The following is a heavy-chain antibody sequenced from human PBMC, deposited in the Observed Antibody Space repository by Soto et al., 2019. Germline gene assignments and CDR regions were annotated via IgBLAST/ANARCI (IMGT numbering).Heavy chain of an antibody. CDR3: ARVHDYGGNFYFDY. V-gene: IGHV4-31*03. Sequence: PSETLSLTCTVSGGSISSGGYYWSWIRQHPGKGLEWIGYIYYSGSTYYNPSLKSRVTISVDTSKSQFSLKLSSVTAADTAVYYCARVHDYGGNFYFDYWGQGTLVTVSS. CDR1: GGSISSGGYY. D-gene: IGHD4-17*01. J-gene: IGHJ4*02. CDR2: IYYSGST.